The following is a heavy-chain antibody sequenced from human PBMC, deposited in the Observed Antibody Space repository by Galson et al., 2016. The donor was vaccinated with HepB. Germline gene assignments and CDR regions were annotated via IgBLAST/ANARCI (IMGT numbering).Heavy chain of an antibody. D-gene: IGHD6-6*01. CDR1: GGLISHSY. J-gene: IGHJ6*03. CDR3: ARITPRPVSQYYMDV. CDR2: ISTSGYT. V-gene: IGHV4-4*07. Sequence: SETLSLTCTVSGGLISHSYWTWIRQPAGKGLEWLGRISTSGYTNYNPSLKRRLTMSLDTSKSQFSPRLTSVTAADTASYYCARITPRPVSQYYMDVWGKGTTVTVSS.